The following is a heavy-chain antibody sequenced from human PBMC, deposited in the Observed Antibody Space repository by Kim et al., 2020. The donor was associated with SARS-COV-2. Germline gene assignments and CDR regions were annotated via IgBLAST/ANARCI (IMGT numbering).Heavy chain of an antibody. Sequence: GESLKISCKGSGYSFTSYWIGWVRQMPGKGLEWMGIIYPGDSDTRYSPSFQGQVTISADKSISTAYLQWSSLKASDTAMYYCARHPPYYYGSGSYHFDYWGQGTLVTVSS. V-gene: IGHV5-51*01. CDR3: ARHPPYYYGSGSYHFDY. D-gene: IGHD3-10*01. J-gene: IGHJ4*02. CDR2: IYPGDSDT. CDR1: GYSFTSYW.